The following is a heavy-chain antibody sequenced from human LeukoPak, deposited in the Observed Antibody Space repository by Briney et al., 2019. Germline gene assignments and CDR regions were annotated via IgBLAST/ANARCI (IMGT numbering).Heavy chain of an antibody. D-gene: IGHD3-22*01. CDR1: GGSISSYY. V-gene: IGHV4-59*12. J-gene: IGHJ5*02. Sequence: SETLSLTCTVSGGSISSYYWSWIRQPPGKGLEWIGEIYHSGSTNYNPSLKSRVTISVDKSKNQFSLKLSSVTAADTAVYYCARGGGNMIVVSWGQGTLVTVSS. CDR2: IYHSGST. CDR3: ARGGGNMIVVS.